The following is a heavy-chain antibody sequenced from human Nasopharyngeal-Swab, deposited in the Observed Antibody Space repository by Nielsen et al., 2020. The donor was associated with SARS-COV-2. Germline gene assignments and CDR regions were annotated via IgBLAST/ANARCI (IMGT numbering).Heavy chain of an antibody. J-gene: IGHJ4*02. Sequence: SLKISCAASGFTFDDYAMHLVRQAPGKGLEWISGINWIGGRIGYADSVKGRFTISRDNAKKSLYLQMNSLRPEDTALYYCTKATSLYYYDSSGYRPWYCDYWGQGTLVTVSS. D-gene: IGHD3-22*01. CDR2: INWIGGRI. CDR1: GFTFDDYA. V-gene: IGHV3-9*01. CDR3: TKATSLYYYDSSGYRPWYCDY.